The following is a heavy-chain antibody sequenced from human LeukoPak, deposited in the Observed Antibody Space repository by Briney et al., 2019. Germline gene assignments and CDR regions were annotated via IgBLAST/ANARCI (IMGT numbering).Heavy chain of an antibody. CDR3: ARGGNIWSGLSGRNWFDP. J-gene: IGHJ5*02. V-gene: IGHV4-34*01. CDR1: GGSFRGYY. Sequence: PSETLSLTCAVYGGSFRGYYWSWIRQPPGTGLEWIGEVNHSGSTNYNPSLKSRVTISGDTSNNQFSLSLSSVTAADTAVYYCARGGNIWSGLSGRNWFDPWGQGTLVTVSS. D-gene: IGHD3-3*01. CDR2: VNHSGST.